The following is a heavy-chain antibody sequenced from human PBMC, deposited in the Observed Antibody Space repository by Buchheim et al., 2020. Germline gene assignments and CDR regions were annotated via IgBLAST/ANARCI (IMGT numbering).Heavy chain of an antibody. CDR3: ARDLLELRGLVVY. D-gene: IGHD1-7*01. V-gene: IGHV3-30*03. CDR2: ISYDGSNK. J-gene: IGHJ4*02. CDR1: GFTFSSYG. Sequence: QVQLVESGGGVVQPGRSLRLSCAASGFTFSSYGMHWVRQAPGKGLEWVAVISYDGSNKYYADSVKGRFTISRDNSKNTLYLQMNSLRAEDTAVYYCARDLLELRGLVVYWGQGTL.